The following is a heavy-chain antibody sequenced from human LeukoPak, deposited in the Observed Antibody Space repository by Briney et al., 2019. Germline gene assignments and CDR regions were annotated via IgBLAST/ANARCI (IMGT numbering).Heavy chain of an antibody. V-gene: IGHV4-59*01. J-gene: IGHJ4*02. CDR3: ARVHYDSGSYIFDY. CDR2: IYYSGST. Sequence: SETLSLTCTVSGGSIGSYYWTWIRQPPGKGLEWIGYIYYSGSTDYNPSLKSRVTISVDTSKNQFSLKLSSVTAADTAVYYCARVHYDSGSYIFDYWGQGTLVTVSS. D-gene: IGHD3-10*01. CDR1: GGSIGSYY.